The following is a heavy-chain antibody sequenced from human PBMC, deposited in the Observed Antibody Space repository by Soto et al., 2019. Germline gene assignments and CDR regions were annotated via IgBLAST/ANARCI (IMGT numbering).Heavy chain of an antibody. CDR3: ARSDYYYGSGRDWFDP. CDR2: IYPGDSDT. J-gene: IGHJ5*02. V-gene: IGHV5-51*01. D-gene: IGHD3-10*01. Sequence: EVQLVQSGAEVKKPGESLKISCKGSGYSFTSYWIGWVRQMPGKGLEWMGIIYPGDSDTRYSPSFQGQVTISADKSISTAYLQWSSLKASDTAMYYCARSDYYYGSGRDWFDPWGQGTLVTVSS. CDR1: GYSFTSYW.